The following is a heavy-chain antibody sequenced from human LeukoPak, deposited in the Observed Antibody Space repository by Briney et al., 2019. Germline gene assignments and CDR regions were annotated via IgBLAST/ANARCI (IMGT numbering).Heavy chain of an antibody. Sequence: PGRSLRLSCAASGFTFSSYAMHWVRQAPGKGLEWVAVISYDGSNKYYADSVKGRFTISRDNSKNTLYLQMNSLRAEDTAVYYCARVEFDWLLNYRGQGTLVTVSS. CDR3: ARVEFDWLLNY. D-gene: IGHD3-9*01. V-gene: IGHV3-30-3*01. CDR1: GFTFSSYA. CDR2: ISYDGSNK. J-gene: IGHJ4*02.